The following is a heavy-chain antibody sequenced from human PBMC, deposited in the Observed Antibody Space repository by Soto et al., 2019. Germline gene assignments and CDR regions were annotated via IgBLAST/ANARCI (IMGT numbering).Heavy chain of an antibody. CDR3: ARVPGDALQSDL. V-gene: IGHV3-33*01. CDR1: GFTFSTYV. CDR2: IWYDGSNK. D-gene: IGHD7-27*01. Sequence: QVQLVESGGGVVQPGRSLRLSCAASGFTFSTYVMHWVRQAPGKGLEWVAVIWYDGSNKYYADSVKGRFTISRDNSKNTLSLQMNSLRAEDTAMYYCARVPGDALQSDLWGQGTMVTVSS. J-gene: IGHJ3*01.